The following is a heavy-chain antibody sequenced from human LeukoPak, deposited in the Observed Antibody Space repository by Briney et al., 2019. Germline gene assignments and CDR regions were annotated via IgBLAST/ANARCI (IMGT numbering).Heavy chain of an antibody. CDR3: ARGRWRDGYIYYFDY. J-gene: IGHJ4*02. D-gene: IGHD5-24*01. Sequence: ASVKVSCKAFGYTFTSYDINWVRQATGQGLEWMGWMNPNSGNTGYAQKFQGRVTMTRNTSISTAYMELSSLRSEDTAVYYCARGRWRDGYIYYFDYWGRGTLVTVSS. CDR1: GYTFTSYD. V-gene: IGHV1-8*01. CDR2: MNPNSGNT.